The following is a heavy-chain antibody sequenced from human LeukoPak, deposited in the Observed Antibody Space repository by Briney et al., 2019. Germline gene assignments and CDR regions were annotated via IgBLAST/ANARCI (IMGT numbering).Heavy chain of an antibody. CDR3: ARGLALSGRYSHFDY. CDR1: GFTFSSYA. D-gene: IGHD1-26*01. V-gene: IGHV3-30*04. Sequence: GGSLRLSCAASGFTFSSYAMHWVRQAPGKGLEWVAVISYDGSNKYYADPLKGRFTISRDNSKNTLYLQMNSLRAADTAVYYCARGLALSGRYSHFDYWGQGTLVTVSS. J-gene: IGHJ4*02. CDR2: ISYDGSNK.